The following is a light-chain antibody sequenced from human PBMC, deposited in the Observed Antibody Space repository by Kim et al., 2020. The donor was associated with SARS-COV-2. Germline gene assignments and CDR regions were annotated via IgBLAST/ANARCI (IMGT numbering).Light chain of an antibody. J-gene: IGLJ1*01. CDR1: SSDVGGYDN. CDR2: DVS. Sequence: GQSNTMSCTGTSSDVGGYDNVSWYQQHPGKAPKLMIYDVSNRPSGVSNRFSGSKSGNTASLTISGLHAEDESDYYCSSYTSSSTLVFGTGTKVTVL. V-gene: IGLV2-14*03. CDR3: SSYTSSSTLV.